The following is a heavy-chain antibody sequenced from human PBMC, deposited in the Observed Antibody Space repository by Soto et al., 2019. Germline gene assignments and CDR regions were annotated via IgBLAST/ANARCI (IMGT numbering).Heavy chain of an antibody. CDR1: GFSLRTSGVG. CDR3: AKSGSSGWYGWFDP. V-gene: IGHV2-5*01. D-gene: IGHD6-19*01. CDR2: IYWNDDK. Sequence: SGPTLANNTQTLTLTCIFSGFSLRTSGVGVGWIRQPPGKALEWLGFIYWNDDKRYSPSLKSRLTITKDTSKNQVVLTMTNMDPVDTATYYCAKSGSSGWYGWFDPWGQRTLVTVS. J-gene: IGHJ5*02.